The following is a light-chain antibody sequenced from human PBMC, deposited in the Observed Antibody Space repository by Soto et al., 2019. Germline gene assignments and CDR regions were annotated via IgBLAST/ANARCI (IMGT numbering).Light chain of an antibody. CDR3: SSYAGRDILL. J-gene: IGLJ2*01. Sequence: QSALTQPPSASGSPGQSVTISCTGTSSDVGRYDYVSWYQQHPGKAPKLILYEMYNRPSGVPDRFSGSKSGNTASLTVSGLQDEDEAYYFCSSYAGRDILLFGGGTKLTVL. CDR2: EMY. CDR1: SSDVGRYDY. V-gene: IGLV2-8*01.